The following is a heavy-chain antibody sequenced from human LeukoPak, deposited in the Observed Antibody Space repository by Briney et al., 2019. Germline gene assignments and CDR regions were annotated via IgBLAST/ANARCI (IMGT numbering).Heavy chain of an antibody. CDR1: GYSFTSYW. Sequence: GESLKISCKGSGYSFTSYWIGWVRQMPGKGLEWMGIIYPGDSDTRYSPSFQGQVPISADKSISTAYLQWSSLKASDTAMYYCARPAGAVAGNDAFDIWGQGTMVTVSS. CDR2: IYPGDSDT. V-gene: IGHV5-51*01. D-gene: IGHD6-19*01. J-gene: IGHJ3*02. CDR3: ARPAGAVAGNDAFDI.